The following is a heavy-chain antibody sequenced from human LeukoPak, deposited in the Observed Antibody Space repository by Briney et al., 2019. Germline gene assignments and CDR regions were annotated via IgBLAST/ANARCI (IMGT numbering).Heavy chain of an antibody. CDR2: ISGSGGST. J-gene: IGHJ6*02. D-gene: IGHD6-19*01. CDR3: AKAKRGAVAAPYGMDV. V-gene: IGHV3-23*01. CDR1: GFTFSSYA. Sequence: GGSLRLSCAASGFTFSSYAMSWVRQAPGKGLEWVSAISGSGGSTHYADSVKGRFTISRDNSKNTLYLQMNSLRAEDTAVYYCAKAKRGAVAAPYGMDVWGQGTTVTVSS.